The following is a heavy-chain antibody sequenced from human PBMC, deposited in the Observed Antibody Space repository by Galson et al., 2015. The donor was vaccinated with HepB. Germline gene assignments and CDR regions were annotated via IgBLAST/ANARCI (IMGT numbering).Heavy chain of an antibody. CDR1: GFNFTNYA. V-gene: IGHV3-23*01. Sequence: SLRLSCAASGFNFTNYAMPWARQAPGKGLEWVSSIAGSGDSTSYADSVKGRFTISRDNSKNTLYLEMNSLRAEDTALYYCAKAVVTAYYDAFDVWGQGTRVTVSS. CDR3: AKAVVTAYYDAFDV. D-gene: IGHD4-23*01. J-gene: IGHJ3*01. CDR2: IAGSGDST.